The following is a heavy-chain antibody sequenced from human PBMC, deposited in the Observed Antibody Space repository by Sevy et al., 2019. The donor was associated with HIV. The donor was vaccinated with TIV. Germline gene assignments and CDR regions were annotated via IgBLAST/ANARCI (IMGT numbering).Heavy chain of an antibody. CDR2: ISSSSSYI. J-gene: IGHJ6*02. CDR1: GFTFSSYS. D-gene: IGHD6-25*01. Sequence: GGSLRLSCAASGFTFSSYSMNWVRQAPGKGLEWVSSISSSSSYIYYADSVKGRFTISRDNAKNSLYLQMNSLRAEDTAVYYCARRGGHYYYYGMDVSGQGTPVTVSS. CDR3: ARRGGHYYYYGMDV. V-gene: IGHV3-21*01.